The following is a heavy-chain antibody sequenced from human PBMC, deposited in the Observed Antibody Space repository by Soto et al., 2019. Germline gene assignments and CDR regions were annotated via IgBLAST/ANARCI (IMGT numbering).Heavy chain of an antibody. CDR2: LDHQGYS. Sequence: SETLSLTGSVSGAPITSNYWTWIRQPPGKGLEWIGYLDHQGYSNYSPSLRSRVSMSIDTSKNQLSLKVHSVTAADTAVYYCARVTVTGYFDWLDPWGQGTLVTFSS. V-gene: IGHV4-59*01. D-gene: IGHD3-9*01. CDR3: ARVTVTGYFDWLDP. J-gene: IGHJ5*02. CDR1: GAPITSNY.